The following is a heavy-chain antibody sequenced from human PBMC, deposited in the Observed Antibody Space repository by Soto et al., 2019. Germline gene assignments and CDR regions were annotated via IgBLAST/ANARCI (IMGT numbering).Heavy chain of an antibody. V-gene: IGHV4-39*01. Sequence: QLQLQESGPGLVKPSETLSLTCTVSGGSISSSSYYWGWIRQPPGKGLEWIGSIYYSGSTYYNPSLKSRVTISVDTSKNQFSLKLSSVTAADTAVYYCARRAVAGDHAFDIWGQGTMVTVSS. J-gene: IGHJ3*02. CDR2: IYYSGST. D-gene: IGHD6-19*01. CDR3: ARRAVAGDHAFDI. CDR1: GGSISSSSYY.